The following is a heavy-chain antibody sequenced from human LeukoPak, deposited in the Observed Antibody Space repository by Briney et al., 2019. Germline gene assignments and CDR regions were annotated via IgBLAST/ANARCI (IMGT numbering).Heavy chain of an antibody. J-gene: IGHJ4*02. CDR3: AKGPSGYHNT. CDR1: GFTFSTYG. V-gene: IGHV3-30*02. Sequence: GGSLRPSCAASGFTFSTYGMHWVRQAPGRGLEWVAFIRYDGSNKYYADSVKGRFTISRDNSKNTLYLQMNSLRPEDTAVYYCAKGPSGYHNTGGQGTLVTVSS. CDR2: IRYDGSNK. D-gene: IGHD5-12*01.